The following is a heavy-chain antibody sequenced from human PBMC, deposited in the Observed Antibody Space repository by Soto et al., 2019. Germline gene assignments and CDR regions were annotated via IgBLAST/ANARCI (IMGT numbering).Heavy chain of an antibody. CDR2: IYPGDSDT. CDR1: GYSFTGYW. CDR3: VVQQQLPWVND. V-gene: IGHV5-51*01. Sequence: PGESLKISCKGSGYSFTGYWIGWVRQMPGKGLEYMGIIYPGDSDTKYSPSFQGQVTISVDRSISTAYLQWSSLKASDTAMYYCVVQQQLPWVNDWGQGTRVTVSS. J-gene: IGHJ4*02. D-gene: IGHD6-13*01.